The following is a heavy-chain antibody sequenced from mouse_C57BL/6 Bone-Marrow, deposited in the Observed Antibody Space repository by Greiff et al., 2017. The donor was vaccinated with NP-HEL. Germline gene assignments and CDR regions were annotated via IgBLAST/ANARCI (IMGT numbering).Heavy chain of an antibody. CDR3: ARDYYGSSYVQYFDV. CDR1: GYSITSGYY. CDR2: ISYDGSN. V-gene: IGHV3-6*01. J-gene: IGHJ1*03. Sequence: EVKLQESGPGLVKPSQSLSLTCSVTGYSITSGYYWNWIRQFPGNKLEWMGYISYDGSNNYNPSLKNRISITRDTSKNQFFLKLNSVTTEDTATYYCARDYYGSSYVQYFDVWGTGTTVTVSS. D-gene: IGHD1-1*01.